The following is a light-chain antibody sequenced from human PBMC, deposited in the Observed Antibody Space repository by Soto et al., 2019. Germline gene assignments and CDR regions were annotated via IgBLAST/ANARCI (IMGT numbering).Light chain of an antibody. V-gene: IGLV4-69*01. CDR3: QTWGSSIVV. J-gene: IGLJ2*01. CDR1: SGHSNYA. Sequence: QLVLTQSPSASASLGASVKLTCTLSSGHSNYAIAWHQQQSEKGPRYLMKLNSDGSHSKGDGIPDRFSGSSSGAERYLTISSPQSEDEADYYCQTWGSSIVVFGGGTKLTVL. CDR2: LNSDGSH.